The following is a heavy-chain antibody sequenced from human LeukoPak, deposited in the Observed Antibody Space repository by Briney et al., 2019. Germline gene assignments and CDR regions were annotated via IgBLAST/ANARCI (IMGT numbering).Heavy chain of an antibody. CDR2: ISNGGINK. V-gene: IGHV3-30*14. CDR3: ARAAHFYSNAFDI. J-gene: IGHJ3*02. D-gene: IGHD6-13*01. CDR1: GFTFSIYA. Sequence: GRSLRLSCAASGFTFSIYAMQWVRQAPGKGLEWVALISNGGINKYYAASVKGRFTISRDNSKNTLFLQMYSLRGEDTAVYYCARAAHFYSNAFDIWGLGTMVTVSS.